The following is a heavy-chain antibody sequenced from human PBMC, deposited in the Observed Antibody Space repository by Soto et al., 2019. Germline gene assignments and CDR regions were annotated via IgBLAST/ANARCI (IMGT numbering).Heavy chain of an antibody. Sequence: SVKVSCKASGGTFSSYTISWVRQAPGQGLEWMGRIIPILGIAKYSQKFQGRVTITRDTSASTAYMELSSLRSEDTAVYYCAKSATVPAAIAYWGQGTLVTVSS. D-gene: IGHD2-2*02. CDR1: GGTFSSYT. CDR2: IIPILGIA. V-gene: IGHV1-69*02. CDR3: AKSATVPAAIAY. J-gene: IGHJ4*02.